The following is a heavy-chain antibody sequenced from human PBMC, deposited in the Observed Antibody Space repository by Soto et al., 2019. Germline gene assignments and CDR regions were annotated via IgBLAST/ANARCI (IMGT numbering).Heavy chain of an antibody. CDR2: VYYTGDT. V-gene: IGHV4-59*08. J-gene: IGHJ6*02. CDR1: SGPDRSHN. D-gene: IGHD4-17*01. Sequence: PSETLPLTCTVSSGPDRSHNWGWIRQPPGRGLEWIGYVYYTGDTAYNPSLRGRVTISADTSTNDISLTLNSVTAADTAVYYCVRQGIDYLHGLVDVWGQGTTVTVSS. CDR3: VRQGIDYLHGLVDV.